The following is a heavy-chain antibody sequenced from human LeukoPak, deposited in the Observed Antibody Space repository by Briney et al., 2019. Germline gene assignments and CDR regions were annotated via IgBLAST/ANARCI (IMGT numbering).Heavy chain of an antibody. CDR3: ASTVAAAMSDYYYGMDV. D-gene: IGHD2-2*01. V-gene: IGHV4-59*01. CDR2: IYYSGST. J-gene: IGHJ6*04. Sequence: SETLSLTCTASGGSISSYYWSWIRQPPGKGLEWIGYIYYSGSTNYNPSLKSRVTISVDTSKNQFSLKLSSVTAADTAVYYCASTVAAAMSDYYYGMDVWGKGTTVTVSS. CDR1: GGSISSYY.